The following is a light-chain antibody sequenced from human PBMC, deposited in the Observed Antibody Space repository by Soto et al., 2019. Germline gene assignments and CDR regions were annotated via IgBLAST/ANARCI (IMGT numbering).Light chain of an antibody. J-gene: IGLJ2*01. CDR3: AAWDDSLYGVV. CDR1: NSNIGSHS. CDR2: NND. Sequence: QSVLTQPPSASGTPGQRVTISCSGSNSNIGSHSINWYQRLPGTAPKLLIYNNDQRPSGVPDRFSGSKSGTSASLAISGLQSDDEADYYCAAWDDSLYGVVFGGGTKLTVL. V-gene: IGLV1-44*01.